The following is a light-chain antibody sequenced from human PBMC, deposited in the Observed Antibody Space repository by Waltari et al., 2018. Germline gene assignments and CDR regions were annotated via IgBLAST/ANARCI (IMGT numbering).Light chain of an antibody. CDR1: NIGDKS. Sequence: SYVLSQPPSVSVAPGQTARITCGGNNIGDKSVHWYQQKPGQAPVLVVYDATDRPSGLPERFSGSNSGNTATLTITRVAAGDEADYFCQVWHTTSAVVFGGGTKLTVL. CDR3: QVWHTTSAVV. J-gene: IGLJ2*01. CDR2: DAT. V-gene: IGLV3-21*02.